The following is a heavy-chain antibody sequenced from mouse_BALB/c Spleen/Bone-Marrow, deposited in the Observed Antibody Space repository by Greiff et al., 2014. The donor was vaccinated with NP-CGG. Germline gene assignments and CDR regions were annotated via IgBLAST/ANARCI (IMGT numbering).Heavy chain of an antibody. CDR2: ICAGGST. J-gene: IGHJ1*01. D-gene: IGHD2-3*01. V-gene: IGHV2-9*02. Sequence: VMLVESGPGLVSPSQILSITCTVSGFSLTSYGVHWVRQPPGKGLEWLGVICAGGSTNYNSALMSRLSISKDNSKSQVFLKMNSLQTDDTAMYYCARVYLWYFDVWGAGTTVTVSS. CDR1: GFSLTSYG. CDR3: ARVYLWYFDV.